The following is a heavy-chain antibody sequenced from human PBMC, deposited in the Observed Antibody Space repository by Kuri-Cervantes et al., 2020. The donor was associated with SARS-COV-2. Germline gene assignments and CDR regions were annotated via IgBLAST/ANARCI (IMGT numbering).Heavy chain of an antibody. Sequence: SETLSLTCTVSGGSISSGDYYWSWIRQPPGKGLEWIGYIYYSGSTYYNPSLKSRVTISVDTSKNQFSLKLSSVTAADTAVYYCARAPYDYIWGSYRYYFDYWGQGTLVPSPQ. J-gene: IGHJ4*02. D-gene: IGHD3-16*02. CDR2: IYYSGST. CDR1: GGSISSGDYY. V-gene: IGHV4-30-4*01. CDR3: ARAPYDYIWGSYRYYFDY.